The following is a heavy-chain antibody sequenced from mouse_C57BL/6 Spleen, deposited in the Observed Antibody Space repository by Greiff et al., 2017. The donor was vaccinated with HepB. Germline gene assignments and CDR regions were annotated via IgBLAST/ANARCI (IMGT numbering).Heavy chain of an antibody. J-gene: IGHJ2*01. CDR2: IDPNSGGT. CDR3: ARRNSNYGGFDY. Sequence: QVQLQQPGAELVKPGASVKLSCKASGYTFTSYWMHWVKQRPGRGLEWIGRIDPNSGGTKYNETFTRKATLTVDKPSSTAYMQLSSLTSADSAVDYCARRNSNYGGFDYWGQGTTLTVSS. D-gene: IGHD2-5*01. CDR1: GYTFTSYW. V-gene: IGHV1-72*01.